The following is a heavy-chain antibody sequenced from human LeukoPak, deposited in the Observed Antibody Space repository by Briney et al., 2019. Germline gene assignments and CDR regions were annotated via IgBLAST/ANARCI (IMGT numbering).Heavy chain of an antibody. J-gene: IGHJ4*02. D-gene: IGHD5-24*01. CDR1: GYTFTGYY. CDR2: INPNSGGT. Sequence: ASVKVSCKASGYTFTGYYMHWVRQAPGQGLEWMGRINPNSGGTNYAQKFQGRVTVTRDTSTSTVYMELSSLRSEDTAVYYCARDRRDGYNTRKNYFDYWGQGTLVTVSS. V-gene: IGHV1-2*06. CDR3: ARDRRDGYNTRKNYFDY.